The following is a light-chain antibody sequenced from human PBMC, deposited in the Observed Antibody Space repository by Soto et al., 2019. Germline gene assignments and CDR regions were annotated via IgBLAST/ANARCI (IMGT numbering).Light chain of an antibody. J-gene: IGLJ2*01. Sequence: QTVVTQEPSFSVSPGGTVTLTCGLSSDSVSASHFPSWYQQTPGQAPRTLIYNTNTRSSGVPDRFSGSKSGNTASLTISGLQAEDEADYYCSSYTSSSFVVFGGGTKVTVL. V-gene: IGLV8-61*01. CDR3: SSYTSSSFVV. CDR2: NTN. CDR1: SDSVSASHF.